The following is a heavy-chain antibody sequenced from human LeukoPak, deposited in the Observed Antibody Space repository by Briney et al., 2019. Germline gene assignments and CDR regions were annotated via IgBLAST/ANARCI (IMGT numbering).Heavy chain of an antibody. CDR1: GFTFSSFA. D-gene: IGHD2/OR15-2a*01. J-gene: IGHJ6*03. CDR2: ISGSGHTT. CDR3: ARVEAAGDNRGGYYYYYMDV. Sequence: GGSLRLSCAASGFTFSSFAMSWVRQGPGKGLEWASAISGSGHTTYYADSVKGRFTISRDNSKNTLYLQMSSLRADDTAVYYCARVEAAGDNRGGYYYYYMDVWGKGTTVTVSS. V-gene: IGHV3-23*01.